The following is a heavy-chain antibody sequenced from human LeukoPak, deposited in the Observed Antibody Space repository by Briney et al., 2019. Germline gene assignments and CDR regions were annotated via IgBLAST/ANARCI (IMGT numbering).Heavy chain of an antibody. D-gene: IGHD3-3*01. CDR1: GGSISSGSYY. V-gene: IGHV4-61*02. CDR3: ARDHYDFWSGYYRENWFDP. Sequence: PSETLSLTCTVSGGSISSGSYYWSWIRQPAGKGLEWIGRIYTSGSTNYNPSLESRVTISVDTSKNQFSLKLSSVTAADTAVYYCARDHYDFWSGYYRENWFDPWGQGTLVTVSS. CDR2: IYTSGST. J-gene: IGHJ5*02.